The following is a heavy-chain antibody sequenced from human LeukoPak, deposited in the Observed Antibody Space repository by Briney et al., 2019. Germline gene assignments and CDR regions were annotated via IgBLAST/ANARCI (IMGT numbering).Heavy chain of an antibody. Sequence: SETLSLTCTVSGGSINNGDNYWSWIRQPPGKGLEWLGFVYYRGTAYYNSSLKSRLTISIDTSQNQFSLRLTSVTAADTAVYYCARIQGNGAYGWDYFDYWGRGTLVAVSS. D-gene: IGHD3-10*01. CDR3: ARIQGNGAYGWDYFDY. V-gene: IGHV4-30-4*08. J-gene: IGHJ4*02. CDR2: VYYRGTA. CDR1: GGSINNGDNY.